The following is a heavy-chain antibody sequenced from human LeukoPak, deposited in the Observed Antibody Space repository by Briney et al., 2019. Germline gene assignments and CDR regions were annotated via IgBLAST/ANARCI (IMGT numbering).Heavy chain of an antibody. Sequence: KPGASMKVSCKASGYTFTTYGISWVRQAPGQGLEWMGWISFYNGNTNYAPKLQGRVTMTTDTSTSTAYMELRSLRSDDTAVYYCARVRDYGRSLDYWGQGTLVTVSS. CDR2: ISFYNGNT. CDR3: ARVRDYGRSLDY. J-gene: IGHJ4*02. D-gene: IGHD4/OR15-4a*01. CDR1: GYTFTTYG. V-gene: IGHV1-18*01.